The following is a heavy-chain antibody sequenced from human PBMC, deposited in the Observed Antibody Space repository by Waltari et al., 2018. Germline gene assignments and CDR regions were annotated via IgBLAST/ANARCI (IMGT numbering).Heavy chain of an antibody. Sequence: EVQLVESGGGLIQHGGSLRLSCAGDGFTGGTNYLSWVRQAPGKGLEWISLIYSGGGIHYADSVKGRFTISIDNAKNSLYLQMNSLRAEDTAVYYCARVKGQLAFDYWGQGTLVTVSS. J-gene: IGHJ4*02. D-gene: IGHD6-6*01. CDR1: GFTGGTNY. V-gene: IGHV3-53*01. CDR3: ARVKGQLAFDY. CDR2: IYSGGGI.